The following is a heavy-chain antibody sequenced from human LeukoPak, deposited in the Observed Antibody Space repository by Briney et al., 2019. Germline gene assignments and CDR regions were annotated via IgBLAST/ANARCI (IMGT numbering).Heavy chain of an antibody. CDR2: IYYSGST. CDR3: ARDTAVAGTGNRFDP. V-gene: IGHV4-30-4*08. D-gene: IGHD6-19*01. Sequence: SQTLSLTCTVSGGSISSGDYYWSWIRQPPGKGLEWIGYIYYSGSTYYNPSLKSRVTISVDTSKNQFSLKLSSVTAADTAVYYCARDTAVAGTGNRFDPWGQGTLVTVSS. J-gene: IGHJ5*02. CDR1: GGSISSGDYY.